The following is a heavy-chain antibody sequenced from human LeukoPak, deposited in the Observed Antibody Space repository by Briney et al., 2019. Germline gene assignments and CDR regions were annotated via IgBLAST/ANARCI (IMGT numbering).Heavy chain of an antibody. Sequence: SETLSLTCTVSGGSISSSSYYWGWIRQPPGKGLEWIGYIYYSGSTNYNPSLKSRVTISVGTSKHPFSLKLSSVTAADTAVYYCAREGRFGWFDPWGQGTLVTVSS. CDR3: AREGRFGWFDP. D-gene: IGHD3-10*01. CDR2: IYYSGST. CDR1: GGSISSSSYY. V-gene: IGHV4-61*01. J-gene: IGHJ5*02.